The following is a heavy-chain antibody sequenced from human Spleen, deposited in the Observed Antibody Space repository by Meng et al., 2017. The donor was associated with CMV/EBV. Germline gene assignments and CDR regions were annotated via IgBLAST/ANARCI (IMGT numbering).Heavy chain of an antibody. CDR1: GFTFSSYG. CDR2: IRYDGSNK. CDR3: AKDPDYRGYELWD. Sequence: GESLKISCAASGFTFSSYGMHWVRQAPGKGLEWVAFIRYDGSNKYYADSVKGRFTISRDNSKNTLYPQMNSLRAEDTAVYYCAKDPDYRGYELWDWGQGTLVTVSS. D-gene: IGHD4-23*01. V-gene: IGHV3-30*02. J-gene: IGHJ4*02.